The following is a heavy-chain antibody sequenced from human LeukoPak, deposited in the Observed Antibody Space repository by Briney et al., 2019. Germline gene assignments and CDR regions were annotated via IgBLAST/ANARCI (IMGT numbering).Heavy chain of an antibody. V-gene: IGHV3-23*01. J-gene: IGHJ4*02. D-gene: IGHD3-3*01. CDR3: AKKMGTGNFYFDY. Sequence: GGSLTLSCAASEFSFCNYAMSWVRQAPGKGLQWVSAITSSGSGTYYADSVKGRFTISRDNSNNTPYLQMNSLRAEDTAVYYCAKKMGTGNFYFDYWGQGTLVTVSS. CDR2: ITSSGSGT. CDR1: EFSFCNYA.